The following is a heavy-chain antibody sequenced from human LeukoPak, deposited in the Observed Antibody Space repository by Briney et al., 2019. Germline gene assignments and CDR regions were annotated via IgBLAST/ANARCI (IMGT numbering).Heavy chain of an antibody. CDR2: IYHSGST. D-gene: IGHD4-17*01. Sequence: PSQTLSLTCAVSGGSISSGGYSWSWIRQPPGKGLEWIGYIYHSGSTYYNPSLKSRVTISVGRSKNQFSLKLSSVTAADTAVYYCARVAHDYGLFDYWGQGTLVTVSS. J-gene: IGHJ4*02. V-gene: IGHV4-30-2*01. CDR3: ARVAHDYGLFDY. CDR1: GGSISSGGYS.